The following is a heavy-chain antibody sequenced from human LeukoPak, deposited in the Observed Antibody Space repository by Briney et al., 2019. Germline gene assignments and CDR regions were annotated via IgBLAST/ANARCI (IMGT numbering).Heavy chain of an antibody. Sequence: GGSLRLSCAASGFTFSSYSMNWVRQAPGKGLEWVSSISSSGSDIYYADSVKGRFTISRDNAKNSLYLQMNSLRAEDTAVYYCARDRGGVADAFDIWGQGTMVTVSS. CDR1: GFTFSSYS. D-gene: IGHD3-10*01. J-gene: IGHJ3*02. V-gene: IGHV3-21*01. CDR3: ARDRGGVADAFDI. CDR2: ISSSGSDI.